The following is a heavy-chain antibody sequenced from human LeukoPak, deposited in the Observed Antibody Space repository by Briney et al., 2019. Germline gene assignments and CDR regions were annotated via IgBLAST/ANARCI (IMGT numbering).Heavy chain of an antibody. CDR1: GLTVSSSY. J-gene: IGHJ4*02. CDR2: IYSCGST. D-gene: IGHD3-10*01. V-gene: IGHV3-53*01. CDR3: ARGSDFGSGSWMFYFDY. Sequence: GGSLRLSCAASGLTVSSSYITCVRQAPGKGLECVSGIYSCGSTYYADSVKGRFTISRDNSKNTVFLQMNSLRAEDTAVYYCARGSDFGSGSWMFYFDYWGQGTLVIVSS.